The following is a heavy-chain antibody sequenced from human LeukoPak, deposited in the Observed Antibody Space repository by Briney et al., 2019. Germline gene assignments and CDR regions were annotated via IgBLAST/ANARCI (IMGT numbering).Heavy chain of an antibody. D-gene: IGHD2-21*01. CDR1: GYTLSNHA. J-gene: IGHJ4*02. V-gene: IGHV1-69*13. CDR2: IIPIFGTA. CDR3: ATAVIGNGHFDY. Sequence: SVKVSCKGSGYTLSNHAFSWVRQAPGQGLEWMGGIIPIFGTANYAQKFQGRVTITADESTSTAYMELSSLRSEDTAVYYCATAVIGNGHFDYWGQGTLVTVSS.